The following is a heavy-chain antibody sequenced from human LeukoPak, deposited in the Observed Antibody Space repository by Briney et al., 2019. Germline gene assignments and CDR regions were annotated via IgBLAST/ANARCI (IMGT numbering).Heavy chain of an antibody. CDR1: GYTFTGYY. J-gene: IGHJ4*02. D-gene: IGHD5-18*01. CDR3: ARKTKRGYSYGLGY. V-gene: IGHV1-2*04. CDR2: INPNSGGT. Sequence: ASVKVSCKASGYTFTGYYMHWVRQAPGQGLEWMGWINPNSGGTNYAQKFQGWVTMTRDTSISTAYMELSSLRSEDTAVYYCARKTKRGYSYGLGYWGQGTLVTVSS.